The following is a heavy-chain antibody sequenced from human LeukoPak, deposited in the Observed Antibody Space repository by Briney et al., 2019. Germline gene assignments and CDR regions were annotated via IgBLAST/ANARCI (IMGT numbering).Heavy chain of an antibody. J-gene: IGHJ4*02. D-gene: IGHD3-10*01. CDR1: GFTFNNYW. Sequence: PGGSLRLSCAASGFTFNNYWMGWVRQTPGKGLEWVANIKTDGSESYYVDSVKGRFAISRDNAKNSLFLQMNSLRAEDTALYYCARHGVYCFDCWGQGTLVTVSS. V-gene: IGHV3-7*01. CDR3: ARHGVYCFDC. CDR2: IKTDGSES.